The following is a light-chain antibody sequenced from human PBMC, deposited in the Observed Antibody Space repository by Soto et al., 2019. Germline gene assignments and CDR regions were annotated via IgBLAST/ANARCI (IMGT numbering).Light chain of an antibody. CDR1: SSDVGGYNY. CDR2: DVS. V-gene: IGLV2-14*01. Sequence: QSALTQPASVSGSHGQSITISCTGTSSDVGGYNYVSWYQQHPGKAPKLMIYDVSNRPSGVSNRFSGSKSGNTASLTISGLQAEYEADYYCSSYTSSSTLEVVFGGGTKLTVL. CDR3: SSYTSSSTLEVV. J-gene: IGLJ2*01.